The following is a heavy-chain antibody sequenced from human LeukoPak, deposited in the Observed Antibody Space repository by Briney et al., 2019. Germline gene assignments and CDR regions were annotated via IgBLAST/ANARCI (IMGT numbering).Heavy chain of an antibody. CDR2: INHSGRT. CDR1: GGSLSGYY. CDR3: ARGERVVVSYWYFDL. Sequence: PAETLSLTCAVYGGSLSGYYWSWVRQPPGKGLEGIWEINHSGRTNYNPSLKSRVTISVDTSKNHFSLKLISVTAADPAVYYWARGERVVVSYWYFDLWGRGTLVTVSS. J-gene: IGHJ2*01. V-gene: IGHV4-34*01. D-gene: IGHD2-15*01.